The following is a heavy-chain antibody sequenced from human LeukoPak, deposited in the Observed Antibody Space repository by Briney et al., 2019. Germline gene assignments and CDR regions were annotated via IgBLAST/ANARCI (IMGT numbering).Heavy chain of an antibody. CDR3: ARDQTMYYYDSSSPNAFDI. D-gene: IGHD3-22*01. J-gene: IGHJ3*02. Sequence: SETLSLTCGVSGGSISSGAYSWSWIRQPPGKGLEWIGYIYYSGSTNYNPSLKSRVTISVDTSKNQFSLKLSSVTAADTAVYYCARDQTMYYYDSSSPNAFDIWGQGTMVTVSS. CDR2: IYYSGST. CDR1: GGSISSGAYS. V-gene: IGHV4-61*08.